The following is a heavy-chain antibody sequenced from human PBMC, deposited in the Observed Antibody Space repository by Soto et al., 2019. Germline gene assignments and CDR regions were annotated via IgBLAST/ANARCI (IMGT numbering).Heavy chain of an antibody. V-gene: IGHV4-31*03. CDR3: ARVDHRGYFAILTDY. Sequence: SETLSLTCTVSGDSLSSGGHYWSWIRQHPGKGLEWIGHIYDSVNTYYSPSLRSRVTISADMSKNQFSLNLRSVTAADTAVYYCARVDHRGYFAILTDYWGQGTLVTGAS. J-gene: IGHJ4*02. D-gene: IGHD3-9*01. CDR2: IYDSVNT. CDR1: GDSLSSGGHY.